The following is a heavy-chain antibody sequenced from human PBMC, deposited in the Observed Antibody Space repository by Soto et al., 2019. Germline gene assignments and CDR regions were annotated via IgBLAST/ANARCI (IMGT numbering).Heavy chain of an antibody. CDR2: ISWNSGSI. J-gene: IGHJ4*02. D-gene: IGHD2-2*01. CDR3: AKDWLYCSSTSCYATCFDY. CDR1: GFTFDDYA. Sequence: GGSLRLSCAASGFTFDDYAMHWVRQAPGKGLEWVSGISWNSGSIGYADSVKGRFTISRDNAKNSLYLQMNSLRAEDTALYYCAKDWLYCSSTSCYATCFDYWGQGT. V-gene: IGHV3-9*01.